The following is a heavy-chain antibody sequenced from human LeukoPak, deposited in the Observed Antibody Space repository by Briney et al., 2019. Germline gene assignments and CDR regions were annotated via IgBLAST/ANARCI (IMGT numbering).Heavy chain of an antibody. CDR2: IYNSGST. J-gene: IGHJ4*02. CDR3: ARADTVTTAYYFDY. V-gene: IGHV4-59*02. CDR1: DDSVSSGC. Sequence: PSETLSLTCTVSDDSVSSGCWSWIRQPPGKGLEWIGYIYNSGSTNYNPSLQSRVTISVDTYNNQFSLKLSSVTAADTAVYYCARADTVTTAYYFDYWGQGTLVTVSS. D-gene: IGHD4-11*01.